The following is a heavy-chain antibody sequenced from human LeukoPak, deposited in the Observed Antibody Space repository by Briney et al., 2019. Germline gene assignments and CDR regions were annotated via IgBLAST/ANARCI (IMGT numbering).Heavy chain of an antibody. CDR3: ARQGSVLLWFGELPYYFDY. D-gene: IGHD3-10*01. Sequence: SETLSLTCTVPGGSISSSSYYWGWIRQPPGKGLEWIGSIYYSGSTYYNPSLKSRVTISVDTSKNQFSLKLSSVTAADTAVYYCARQGSVLLWFGELPYYFDYWGQGTLVTVSS. J-gene: IGHJ4*02. CDR2: IYYSGST. V-gene: IGHV4-39*01. CDR1: GGSISSSSYY.